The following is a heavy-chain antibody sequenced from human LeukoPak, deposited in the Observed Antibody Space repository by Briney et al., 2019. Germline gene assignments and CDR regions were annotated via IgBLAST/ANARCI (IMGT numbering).Heavy chain of an antibody. J-gene: IGHJ4*02. V-gene: IGHV4-59*01. D-gene: IGHD3-9*01. CDR3: DILTGFPL. CDR2: IYYSGST. Sequence: PSETLSLTCTVSGGSISSYYWSWIRQPPGKGLEWIGYIYYSGSTNYNPSLKSRVTISVDTSKNQFSLKLSSVTAADTAVYYCDILTGFPLWGQGTLVTVSS. CDR1: GGSISSYY.